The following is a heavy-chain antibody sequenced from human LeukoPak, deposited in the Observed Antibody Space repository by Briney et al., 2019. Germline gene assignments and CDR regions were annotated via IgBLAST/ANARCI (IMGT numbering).Heavy chain of an antibody. CDR3: ASTDSRYFDWSPPYFDY. J-gene: IGHJ4*02. D-gene: IGHD3-9*01. CDR2: IYYSGST. Sequence: SETLSLTCTVSGGSMRSNNYYWGWIRQPPGKGLEWIGSIYYSGSTNYNPSLKSRVTISVDTSKNQFSLKLSSVTAADTAVYYCASTDSRYFDWSPPYFDYWGQGTLVTVSS. CDR1: GGSMRSNNYY. V-gene: IGHV4-39*07.